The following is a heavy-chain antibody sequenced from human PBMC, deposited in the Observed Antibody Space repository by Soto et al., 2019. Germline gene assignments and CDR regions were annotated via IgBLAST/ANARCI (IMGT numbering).Heavy chain of an antibody. V-gene: IGHV1-69*02. Sequence: QVQLVQSGAEVKKPGSSVKVSCKASGGTFSSYTISWVRQAPGQGLEWMGRIIPILGIANYAQKFQGRVTITADKSTRTAYMELSSLRSEDTAVYYCARAYCSSTSCYRIYYYYGMDVWGQGTTVTVSS. CDR2: IIPILGIA. CDR3: ARAYCSSTSCYRIYYYYGMDV. J-gene: IGHJ6*02. CDR1: GGTFSSYT. D-gene: IGHD2-2*01.